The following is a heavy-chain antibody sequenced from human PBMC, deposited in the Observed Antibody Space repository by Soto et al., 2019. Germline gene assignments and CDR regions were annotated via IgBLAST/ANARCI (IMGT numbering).Heavy chain of an antibody. J-gene: IGHJ6*02. Sequence: ASVKVSCKASGYTFTGYYMHWVRQAPGQGLEWMGWINPNSGGTNYAQKFQGRVTMTRDTSISTAYMELSRLRSDDTAVYYCGRDYYDSSGYRYYYGMDVWGQGTTVTVSS. CDR2: INPNSGGT. V-gene: IGHV1-2*02. CDR1: GYTFTGYY. CDR3: GRDYYDSSGYRYYYGMDV. D-gene: IGHD3-22*01.